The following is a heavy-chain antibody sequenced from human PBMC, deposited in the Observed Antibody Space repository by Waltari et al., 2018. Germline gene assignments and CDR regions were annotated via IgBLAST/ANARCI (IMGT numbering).Heavy chain of an antibody. CDR1: GYTIQDYY. CDR2: VDHEDGET. J-gene: IGHJ4*02. Sequence: QKPGDNVKITSKAEGYTIQDYYLHWAQKATGKGLEWMGRVDHEDGETIYAEKFQGRVTITADTSTDTAYMELSSLRSEDTAVYYCATGYYDFWSGYFHYWGQGTLVTVSS. D-gene: IGHD3-3*01. CDR3: ATGYYDFWSGYFHY. V-gene: IGHV1-69-2*01.